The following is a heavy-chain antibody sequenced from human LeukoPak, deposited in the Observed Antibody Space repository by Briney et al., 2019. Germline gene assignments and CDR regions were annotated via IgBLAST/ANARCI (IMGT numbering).Heavy chain of an antibody. Sequence: GGPLRLSCAASGFTFSSYDMSWLRQAPGKGLEWVSAISGSGGSTYYADSVKGRFTISRDNSKNTLYLQMNSLRAEDTAVYYCAKDTRITMIVVVGGFDIWGQGTMVTVSS. CDR3: AKDTRITMIVVVGGFDI. CDR1: GFTFSSYD. J-gene: IGHJ3*02. CDR2: ISGSGGST. D-gene: IGHD3-22*01. V-gene: IGHV3-23*01.